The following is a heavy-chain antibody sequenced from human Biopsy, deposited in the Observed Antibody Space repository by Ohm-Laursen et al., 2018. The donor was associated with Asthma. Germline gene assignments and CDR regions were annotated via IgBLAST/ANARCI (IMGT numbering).Heavy chain of an antibody. CDR1: GDAMSTSGSY. CDR2: IYYSGRT. J-gene: IGHJ2*01. CDR3: ARAVSSSSYWYFDL. D-gene: IGHD6-6*01. V-gene: IGHV4-39*02. Sequence: SQTLSLTCIVSGDAMSTSGSYWGWIRQSPGKGLEWIGSIYYSGRTYYNPSLESRVTISADTSKNHFSLKVTSATAADTAVYYCARAVSSSSYWYFDLWGRGDLVTVSS.